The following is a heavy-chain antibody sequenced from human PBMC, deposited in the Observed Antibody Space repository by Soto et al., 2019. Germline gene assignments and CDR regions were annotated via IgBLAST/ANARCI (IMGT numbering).Heavy chain of an antibody. V-gene: IGHV3-15*07. D-gene: IGHD2-21*02. Sequence: EVQLVESGGGLVTPGESLRLSCAASGFIFNDAYMNWVRQAPGKGLEWVARIKSSRDGGATDYADPVKGRVTVSRDDSKNMLYLQMNSLTIDDTGRYYCSTHSFRPTQTENFFDYWGRGTPVTVSS. CDR2: IKSSRDGGAT. CDR1: GFIFNDAY. J-gene: IGHJ4*02. CDR3: STHSFRPTQTENFFDY.